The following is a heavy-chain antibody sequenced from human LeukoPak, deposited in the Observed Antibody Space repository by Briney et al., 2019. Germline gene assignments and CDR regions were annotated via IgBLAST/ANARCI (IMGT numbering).Heavy chain of an antibody. J-gene: IGHJ3*02. D-gene: IGHD3-10*01. CDR3: ARDHRFGELNAFDI. V-gene: IGHV4-30-2*01. CDR2: IYHSGST. Sequence: PSQTLSLTCTVSGGSISSGGYYWSWIRQPPGKGLEWIGYIYHSGSTYYNPSLKSRVTISVDGSKNQFSLKLSSVTAADTAVYYCARDHRFGELNAFDIWGQGTMVTVSS. CDR1: GGSISSGGYY.